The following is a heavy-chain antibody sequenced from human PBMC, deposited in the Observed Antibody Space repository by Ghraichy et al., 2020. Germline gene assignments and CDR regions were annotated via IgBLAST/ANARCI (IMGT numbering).Heavy chain of an antibody. D-gene: IGHD1-26*01. CDR2: LHAGGTTQ. CDR1: GFTVSGHA. J-gene: IGHJ6*02. V-gene: IGHV3-30*02. Sequence: GGSLRLSCAASGFTVSGHAFDWVRQAPGKGLEWVAFLHAGGTTQSYADSVKGRFTIYKDTSKNTVYLEMSSLRPEDTAFYYCLEGADYAMDGWGQGITVAVSS. CDR3: LEGADYAMDG.